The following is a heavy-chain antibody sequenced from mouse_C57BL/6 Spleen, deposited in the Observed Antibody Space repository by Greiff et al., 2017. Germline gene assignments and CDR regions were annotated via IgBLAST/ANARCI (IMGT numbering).Heavy chain of an antibody. D-gene: IGHD1-1*01. CDR2: IRNKANGYTT. V-gene: IGHV7-3*01. Sequence: EVMLVESGGGLVQPGGSLSLSCAASGFTFTDYYMSWVRQPPGKALEWLGFIRNKANGYTTEYSASVKGRFTIARDNSQSILYLQMNALRAEDSATYYCARLTTVVAYYFDYWGQGTTLTVSS. CDR3: ARLTTVVAYYFDY. CDR1: GFTFTDYY. J-gene: IGHJ2*01.